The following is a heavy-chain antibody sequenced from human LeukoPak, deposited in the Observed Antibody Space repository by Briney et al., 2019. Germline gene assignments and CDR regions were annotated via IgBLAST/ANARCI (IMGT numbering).Heavy chain of an antibody. J-gene: IGHJ4*02. CDR1: GGSISSGDYY. CDR2: IYYSGST. Sequence: SQTLSLTCTVSGGSISSGDYYWSWIRQPPGKGLEWIGYIYYSGSTYYNPSLKSRVTISVDTSKNQFSLKLSSVTAADTAVYYCARYFQPDFWRGYHFDYWGQGTLVTVSS. CDR3: ARYFQPDFWRGYHFDY. V-gene: IGHV4-30-4*08. D-gene: IGHD3-3*01.